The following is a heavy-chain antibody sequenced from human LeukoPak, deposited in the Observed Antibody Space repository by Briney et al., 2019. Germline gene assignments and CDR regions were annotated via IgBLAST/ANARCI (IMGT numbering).Heavy chain of an antibody. J-gene: IGHJ5*02. Sequence: SETLSLTCTVSGGSISSYYWSWIRQPAGKGLEWIGRIYTSGSTNYNPSLKSRVTMSVDTSKNQFSLKLSSVTAADTAVYYCTRKRGYCSGGSCLNWFDPWGQGTLVTVSS. CDR1: GGSISSYY. D-gene: IGHD2-15*01. CDR2: IYTSGST. CDR3: TRKRGYCSGGSCLNWFDP. V-gene: IGHV4-4*07.